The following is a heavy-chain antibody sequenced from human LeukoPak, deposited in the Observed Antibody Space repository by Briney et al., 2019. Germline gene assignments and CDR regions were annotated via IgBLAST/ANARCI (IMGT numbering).Heavy chain of an antibody. D-gene: IGHD1-26*01. CDR1: GFTFSSCG. Sequence: GGSLRLPCVASGFTFSSCGMSWVRQAPGKGLEWVSAISGSGGSTYYADSVKGRFTISRDNSKNTLYLQMNSLRAEDTAVYYCARSNWEAPDYWGQGTLVTVSS. CDR3: ARSNWEAPDY. J-gene: IGHJ4*02. CDR2: ISGSGGST. V-gene: IGHV3-23*01.